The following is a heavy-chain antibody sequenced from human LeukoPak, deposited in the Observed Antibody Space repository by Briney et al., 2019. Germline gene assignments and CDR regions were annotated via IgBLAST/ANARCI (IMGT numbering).Heavy chain of an antibody. CDR2: ISSNGGST. Sequence: GGSLRLSCAASGFTFSSYAMHWVRQAPGKGLEYVSAISSNGGSTYYANSVKGRFTISRDNSKNTLYLQMGSLRAEDMAVYYCARDLHMVRGVPDAFDIWGQGTMVTVSS. J-gene: IGHJ3*02. CDR3: ARDLHMVRGVPDAFDI. V-gene: IGHV3-64*01. D-gene: IGHD3-10*01. CDR1: GFTFSSYA.